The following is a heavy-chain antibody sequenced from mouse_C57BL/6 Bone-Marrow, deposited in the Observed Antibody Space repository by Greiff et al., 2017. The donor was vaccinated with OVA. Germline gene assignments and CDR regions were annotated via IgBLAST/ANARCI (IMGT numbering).Heavy chain of an antibody. CDR1: GYTFTSYW. D-gene: IGHD2-3*01. CDR2: IDPSDSYT. V-gene: IGHV1-69*01. CDR3: AREGNDGYYNWYFDV. J-gene: IGHJ1*03. Sequence: VKLMESGAELVMPGASVKLSCKASGYTFTSYWMHWVKQRPGQGLEWIGEIDPSDSYTNYNQKFKGKSTLTVDKSSSTAYMQLSSLTSEDSAVYYCAREGNDGYYNWYFDVWGTGTTVTVSS.